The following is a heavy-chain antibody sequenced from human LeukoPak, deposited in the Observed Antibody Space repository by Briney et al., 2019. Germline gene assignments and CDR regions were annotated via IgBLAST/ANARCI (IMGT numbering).Heavy chain of an antibody. V-gene: IGHV3-53*01. Sequence: GGSLRLSCAASGFTVNANYMSWVRQAPGKGLEWVSIIYSGGGTYYADSVKGRFTISRDNSINTLYLQMNSLKDEDTAFYYCARDRVGTGRALLDLWGQGTLVSVSS. D-gene: IGHD1-14*01. CDR1: GFTVNANY. CDR3: ARDRVGTGRALLDL. CDR2: IYSGGGT. J-gene: IGHJ5*02.